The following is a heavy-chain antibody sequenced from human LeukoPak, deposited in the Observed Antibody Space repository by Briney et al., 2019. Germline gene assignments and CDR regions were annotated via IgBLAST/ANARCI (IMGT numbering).Heavy chain of an antibody. J-gene: IGHJ4*02. CDR2: INPNSGGT. CDR1: GYYFTGYY. D-gene: IGHD6-13*01. V-gene: IGHV1-2*02. Sequence: ASVKVSCKASGYYFTGYYMHWVRQAPGQGLEWMGWINPNSGGTNYAQKFQGRVTMTRDTSISTAYMELSRLRSDDTAVYYCARVTLYSSSWYHGASYYFDYWGQGTLVTVSS. CDR3: ARVTLYSSSWYHGASYYFDY.